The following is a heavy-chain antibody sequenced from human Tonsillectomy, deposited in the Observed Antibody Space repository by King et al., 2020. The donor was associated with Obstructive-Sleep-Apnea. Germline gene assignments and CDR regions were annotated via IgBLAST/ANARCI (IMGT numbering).Heavy chain of an antibody. CDR1: GFTFDDYG. V-gene: IGHV3-20*01. CDR2: INWNGGST. D-gene: IGHD2-15*01. J-gene: IGHJ6*02. Sequence: VQLVESGGGVVRPGGSLRLSCAASGFTFDDYGMSWVRQAPGKGLEWVSGINWNGGSTGYADSVKGRFTISRDNAKNSLYLQRNSLRAEDTALYHCARAVGYCSGGSCFSGYYYYGMDVWGQGTTVTASS. CDR3: ARAVGYCSGGSCFSGYYYYGMDV.